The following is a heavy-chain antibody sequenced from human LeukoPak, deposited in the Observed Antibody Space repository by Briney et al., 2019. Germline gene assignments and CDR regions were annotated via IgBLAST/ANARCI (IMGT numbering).Heavy chain of an antibody. V-gene: IGHV1-3*01. CDR1: GYTFTSYA. CDR2: INAGNGNT. Sequence: ASVKVSCKASGYTFTSYAMHWVRQVPGQRLEWMGLINAGNGNTKYSQKFQGRVTITRDTSASTAYMELSSLRSEDTAVYYCARGSEDHNTMVRGVIVPHAFDIWGQGTMVTVSS. CDR3: ARGSEDHNTMVRGVIVPHAFDI. J-gene: IGHJ3*02. D-gene: IGHD3-10*01.